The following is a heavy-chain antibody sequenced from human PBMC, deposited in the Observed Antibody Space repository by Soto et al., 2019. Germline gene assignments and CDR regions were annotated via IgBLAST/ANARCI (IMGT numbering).Heavy chain of an antibody. D-gene: IGHD3-10*01. V-gene: IGHV3-33*01. Sequence: QVQLVESGGGVVQPGRSLRLSCAASEFTFSNYGMHWVRQAPGKGLEWVAVILNDGSNRYHADSVKDRFTISRDNSKNTLYLKVNCWRAEETAVYYGGGDDEYPGTGMYVWAQGTTVPVS. CDR1: EFTFSNYG. J-gene: IGHJ6*02. CDR2: ILNDGSNR. CDR3: GGDDEYPGTGMYV.